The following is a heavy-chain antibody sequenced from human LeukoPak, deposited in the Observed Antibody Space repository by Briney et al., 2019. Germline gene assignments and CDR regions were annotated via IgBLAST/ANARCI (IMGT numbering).Heavy chain of an antibody. Sequence: PGGSLRLSCAASGFTFSNYAMNWVRQAAGKGLEWVSVITKSGGDTYYADSVKGRFTISRDNSKNMLYLQMNSLRAEDTAVYYCAKQSTARSLGEGGQGTLVTVSS. V-gene: IGHV3-23*01. D-gene: IGHD6-6*01. CDR1: GFTFSNYA. CDR3: AKQSTARSLGE. CDR2: ITKSGGDT. J-gene: IGHJ4*02.